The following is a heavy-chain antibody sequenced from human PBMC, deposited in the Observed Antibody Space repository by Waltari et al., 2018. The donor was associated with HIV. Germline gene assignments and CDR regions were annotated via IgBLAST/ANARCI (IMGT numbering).Heavy chain of an antibody. V-gene: IGHV3-30-3*01. D-gene: IGHD6-6*01. Sequence: QVKLVESGGGVVQPGRSLRLSCAASGFTFRSYAMHWVRQAPGKGLGWVAFISYDGTNKPSTDSVKGRFTISRDISKNTLNLQMNSLRVEDTAVYYCARDFKAPRPRFYYNGMDVWGQGTTVTVSS. J-gene: IGHJ6*02. CDR1: GFTFRSYA. CDR2: ISYDGTNK. CDR3: ARDFKAPRPRFYYNGMDV.